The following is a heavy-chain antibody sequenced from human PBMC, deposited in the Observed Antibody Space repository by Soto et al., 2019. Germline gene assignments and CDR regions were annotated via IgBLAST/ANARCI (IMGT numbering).Heavy chain of an antibody. V-gene: IGHV1-3*01. D-gene: IGHD3-22*01. J-gene: IGHJ4*02. CDR3: ARDPGGDYYYSSGYYAPYFDY. CDR1: GYTFANYA. CDR2: INAGNGNT. Sequence: GASVKVSCKASGYTFANYAMHWVRQAPGRRLEWMGWINAGNGNTKYSQKFQGRVTITRDTSASTAYMELSSLRSEDTAVYYCARDPGGDYYYSSGYYAPYFDYRGKGPLVTLSS.